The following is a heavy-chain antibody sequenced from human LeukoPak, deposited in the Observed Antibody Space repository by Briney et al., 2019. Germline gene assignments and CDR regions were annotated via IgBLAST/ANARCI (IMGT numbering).Heavy chain of an antibody. CDR2: ITNDGSST. D-gene: IGHD2-15*01. CDR1: GLTFSSHW. J-gene: IGHJ4*02. V-gene: IGHV3-74*01. CDR3: AKQLGYCSDGSCYFPY. Sequence: RGSLRLSCAASGLTFSSHWMHWVRQAPGKGLVWVSRITNDGSSTTYADSVKGRFTISRDNAKSTLCLQMNSLRAEDTAVYYCAKQLGYCSDGSCYFPYWGQGTLVTVSS.